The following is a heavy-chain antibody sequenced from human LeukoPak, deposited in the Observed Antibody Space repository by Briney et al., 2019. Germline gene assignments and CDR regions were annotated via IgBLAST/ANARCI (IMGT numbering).Heavy chain of an antibody. CDR3: ARVGNYYYYGMDV. V-gene: IGHV1-2*06. Sequence: ASVKVSCKASGYTFTGYYVHWVRQAPGQGLEWMGRINPNSGDTNYAQKFQGRVTMTRDTSISTAYMELSSLRSEDTAVYYCARVGNYYYYGMDVWGQGTTVTVSS. CDR2: INPNSGDT. CDR1: GYTFTGYY. J-gene: IGHJ6*02.